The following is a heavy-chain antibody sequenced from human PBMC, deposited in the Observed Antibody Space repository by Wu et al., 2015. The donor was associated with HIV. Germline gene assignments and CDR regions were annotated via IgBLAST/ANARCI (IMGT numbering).Heavy chain of an antibody. CDR3: ARDIFAVPPVFPYYYYYGMDV. CDR1: GGAFSSYA. CDR2: IIPIFGTA. Sequence: QVQLVQSGAEVKKPGSSVKVSCKASGGAFSSYAISWVRQAPGQGLEWMGGIIPIFGTANYAQKFQGRVTITTDESTSTAYMELSSLRSEDTAVYYCARDIFAVPPVFPYYYYYGMDVWGQGTTVTVSS. J-gene: IGHJ6*02. V-gene: IGHV1-69*05.